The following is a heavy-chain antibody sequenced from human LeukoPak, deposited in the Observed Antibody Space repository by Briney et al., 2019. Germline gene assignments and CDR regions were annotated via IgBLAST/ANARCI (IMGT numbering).Heavy chain of an antibody. CDR2: IYYSGST. V-gene: IGHV4-61*01. D-gene: IGHD5-24*01. CDR1: GGSVSSGSYY. J-gene: IGHJ4*02. Sequence: SETLSLTCTVSGGSVSSGSYYWSWIRQPPGKGLEWIGYIYYSGSTNYNPSLKSRVTISVDTSKNQFSLKLSSVTAADTAVYYCARNGDGYNDKWGQGTLVTVSS. CDR3: ARNGDGYNDK.